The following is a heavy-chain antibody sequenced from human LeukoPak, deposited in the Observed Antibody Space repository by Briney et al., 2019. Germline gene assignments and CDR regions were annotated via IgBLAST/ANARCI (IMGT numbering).Heavy chain of an antibody. CDR3: ARDGSKIAVAGSIDY. D-gene: IGHD6-19*01. V-gene: IGHV1-18*04. CDR1: GYTFTSYG. CDR2: ISAYNGNT. Sequence: PRASAKVSCKASGYTFTSYGISWVRQAPGQGLEWMGWISAYNGNTNYAQKLQGRVTMTTDTSTSTAYMELRSLRSDDTAVYYCARDGSKIAVAGSIDYWGQGTLVTVSS. J-gene: IGHJ4*02.